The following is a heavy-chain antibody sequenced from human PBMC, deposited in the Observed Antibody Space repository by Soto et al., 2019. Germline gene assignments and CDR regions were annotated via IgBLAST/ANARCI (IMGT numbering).Heavy chain of an antibody. J-gene: IGHJ6*02. CDR3: ARISRLREYYYYYYGMDV. CDR1: GFTFSSYS. D-gene: IGHD4-17*01. V-gene: IGHV3-21*01. CDR2: ISSSSSYI. Sequence: GGSLRLSCAASGFTFSSYSMNWVRQAPGKGLEWVSSISSSSSYIYYADSVKGRFTISRDNAKNSLYLQMNSLRAEDTAVYYCARISRLREYYYYYYGMDVWGQGTTVTVSS.